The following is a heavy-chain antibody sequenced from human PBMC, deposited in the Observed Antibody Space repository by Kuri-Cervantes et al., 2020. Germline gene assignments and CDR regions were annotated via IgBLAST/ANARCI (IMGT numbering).Heavy chain of an antibody. CDR1: GGSTSNYY. V-gene: IGHV4-59*01. D-gene: IGHD4-11*01. CDR3: ARGDYSKMGGVDY. CDR2: IYYSGST. J-gene: IGHJ4*02. Sequence: SETLSLTCTVSGGSTSNYYWSWIRQPPGKGLEWIGYIYYSGSTNYNPSLKSRVTISINTSKNQFSLKLSSVTAADTAVYYCARGDYSKMGGVDYWGQGTLVTVSS.